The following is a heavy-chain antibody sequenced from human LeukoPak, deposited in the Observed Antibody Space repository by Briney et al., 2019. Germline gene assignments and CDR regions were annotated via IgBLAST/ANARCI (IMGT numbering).Heavy chain of an antibody. Sequence: PGGSLRLSCSVSGFTFSRYAMHWVRQTPGKGLEHVSGISSNGGSTYYADSVKGRFTISRDNSKSTLYLQMSSLRAEDTAVYYCASARGSNYGSLGDWGQGTLVTVSS. V-gene: IGHV3-64D*09. CDR3: ASARGSNYGSLGD. J-gene: IGHJ4*02. CDR2: ISSNGGST. D-gene: IGHD5-18*01. CDR1: GFTFSRYA.